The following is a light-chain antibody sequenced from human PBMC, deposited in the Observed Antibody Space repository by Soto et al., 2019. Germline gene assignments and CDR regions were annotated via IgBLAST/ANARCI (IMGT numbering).Light chain of an antibody. CDR3: SSYASTTPL. V-gene: IGLV2-14*03. CDR1: SADIGGYNY. J-gene: IGLJ2*01. CDR2: DVN. Sequence: QSALTQPASVSGSPGQSITISCTGTSADIGGYNYVSWYQQHPGKAPKLIIYDVNYPPSGVSDRFSGSKSGNTASLTISGLQAEYEADYYCSSYASTTPLFGGGTKVTVL.